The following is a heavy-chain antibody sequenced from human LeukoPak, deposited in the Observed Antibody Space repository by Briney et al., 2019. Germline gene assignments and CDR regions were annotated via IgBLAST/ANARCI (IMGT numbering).Heavy chain of an antibody. CDR3: ARSRDGNNVDT. V-gene: IGHV4-59*01. CDR2: IYYSGST. Sequence: SETLSLTCTVSGDSISSFYWSWIRQPPGKGLEWIGYIYYSGSTNYNPSLKSRVTISVDKSKNQFSLKLSSVTAADTAVFYCARSRDGNNVDTWGQGTLVTVSS. J-gene: IGHJ5*02. CDR1: GDSISSFY. D-gene: IGHD5-24*01.